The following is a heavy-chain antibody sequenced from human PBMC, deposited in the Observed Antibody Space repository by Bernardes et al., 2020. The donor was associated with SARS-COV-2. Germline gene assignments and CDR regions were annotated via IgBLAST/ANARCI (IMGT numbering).Heavy chain of an antibody. CDR1: VFTFSSYW. CDR3: VRGPSDGHGRFEY. J-gene: IGHJ4*02. V-gene: IGHV3-74*01. Sequence: GVSMRLSCAASVFTFSSYWMHWVSQGPGKGLVWVSRINSDVRTTTYADSVKCRFTISRDNGKNTLYLQMNSRRAEDTAVYYCVRGPSDGHGRFEYWGQGALVTVSS. CDR2: INSDVRTT.